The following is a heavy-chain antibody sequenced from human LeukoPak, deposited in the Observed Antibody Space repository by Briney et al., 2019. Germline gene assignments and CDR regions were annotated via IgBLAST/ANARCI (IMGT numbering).Heavy chain of an antibody. Sequence: SETLSLTCTVSGGSISSSSYYWGWIRQPPGKGLEWIGYIYHSGSTYCNPSLKSRVTISVDRSKNQFSLKLSSVTAADTAVYYCARHYYDSSGAPFDYWGQGTLVTVSS. V-gene: IGHV4-39*07. J-gene: IGHJ4*02. D-gene: IGHD3-22*01. CDR2: IYHSGST. CDR3: ARHYYDSSGAPFDY. CDR1: GGSISSSSYY.